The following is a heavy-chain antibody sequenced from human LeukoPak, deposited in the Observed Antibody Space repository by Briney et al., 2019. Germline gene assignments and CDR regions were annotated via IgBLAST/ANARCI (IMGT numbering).Heavy chain of an antibody. D-gene: IGHD1-20*01. CDR2: INPNRGGT. CDR3: ARFRYNWNPLDY. CDR1: GYTFTGYY. J-gene: IGHJ4*02. V-gene: IGHV1-2*02. Sequence: ASVKVSCKASGYTFTGYYMHWVRQAPGRGREWMGWINPNRGGTNYAQKFQGRVTMTRDTSISTAYMGLSRLRSDDTAVYYCARFRYNWNPLDYWGQGTLVTVSS.